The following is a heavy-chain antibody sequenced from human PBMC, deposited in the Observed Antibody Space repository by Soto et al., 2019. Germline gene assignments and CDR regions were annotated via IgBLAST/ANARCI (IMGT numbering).Heavy chain of an antibody. D-gene: IGHD2-2*01. V-gene: IGHV3-64*01. CDR2: ISSNGGST. CDR1: GFTVSSYA. CDR3: ARDGIVVVPAAMNYYYYYMDV. Sequence: GGSLRLSCAASGFTVSSYAMHWVRQAPGKGLEYVSAISSNGGSTYYANSVKGRFTISRDNSKNTLYLQMGSLRAEDMAVYYCARDGIVVVPAAMNYYYYYMDVWGKGTTVTVSS. J-gene: IGHJ6*03.